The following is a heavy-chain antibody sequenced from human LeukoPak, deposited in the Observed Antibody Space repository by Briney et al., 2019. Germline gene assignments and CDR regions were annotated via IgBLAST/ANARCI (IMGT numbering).Heavy chain of an antibody. D-gene: IGHD1-14*01. J-gene: IGHJ4*02. CDR3: ARHLRNPRNYFDY. Sequence: SETLSLTCTVSGGSLSSYYWSWIRQPPGKGLEWIGYVYYSGNTNYNPSLKSRVTISVDTSKNQFSLNLNSVTAADTAVYYCARHLRNPRNYFDYWGQGTLVTVSS. V-gene: IGHV4-59*08. CDR1: GGSLSSYY. CDR2: VYYSGNT.